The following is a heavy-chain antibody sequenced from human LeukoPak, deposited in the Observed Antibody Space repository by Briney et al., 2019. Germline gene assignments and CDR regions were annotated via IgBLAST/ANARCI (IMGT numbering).Heavy chain of an antibody. CDR3: ASLAARLKNAFDI. V-gene: IGHV1-69*05. CDR2: IIPIFGTA. D-gene: IGHD6-6*01. Sequence: GSSVKVSCKASGGTFSSYAISWVRQAPGQGLEWTGGIIPIFGTANYGQKFQGRVTITTDESTSTAYMELSSLRSEDTAVYYCASLAARLKNAFDIWGQGTMVTVSS. J-gene: IGHJ3*02. CDR1: GGTFSSYA.